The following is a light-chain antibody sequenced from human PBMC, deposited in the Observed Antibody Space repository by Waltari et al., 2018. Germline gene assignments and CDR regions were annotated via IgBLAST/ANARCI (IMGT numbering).Light chain of an antibody. CDR3: QQANSFPPT. V-gene: IGKV1D-12*01. Sequence: DIQMTQSPSSVSASVGDRAPITCRASQDVARWVAWYQQKPGKAPNLLIYAASSLHSGVPARFSGSGSGTDFTLTISSLQPDDFATYYCQQANSFPPTFGPGTTVDIK. CDR1: QDVARW. CDR2: AAS. J-gene: IGKJ3*01.